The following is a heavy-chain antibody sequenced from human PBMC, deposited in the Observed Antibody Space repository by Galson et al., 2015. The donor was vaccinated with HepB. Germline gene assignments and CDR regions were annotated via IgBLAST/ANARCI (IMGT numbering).Heavy chain of an antibody. Sequence: LRLSCAASGFTFSSYAMHWVRQAPGKGLEYVSAISSNGGSTYYANSVKGRFTISRDNSKNTLYLQMGSLRAEDMAVYYCARDGGGIQLWPDYWGQGTLVTVSS. D-gene: IGHD5-18*01. J-gene: IGHJ4*02. CDR3: ARDGGGIQLWPDY. V-gene: IGHV3-64*01. CDR2: ISSNGGST. CDR1: GFTFSSYA.